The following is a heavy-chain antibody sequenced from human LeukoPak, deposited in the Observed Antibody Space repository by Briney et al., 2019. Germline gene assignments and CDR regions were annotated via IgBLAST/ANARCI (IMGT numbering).Heavy chain of an antibody. Sequence: SVKVSCKASGGTFSSYAISWVRQAPGQGLEWMGGIIPIFGTANYAQKFQGRVTITADESTSTAYIELSSLRSEDTAVYYCARCLTDVPRCYYYYGMDVWGQGATVTVSS. CDR2: IIPIFGTA. J-gene: IGHJ6*02. D-gene: IGHD3-16*01. CDR1: GGTFSSYA. V-gene: IGHV1-69*13. CDR3: ARCLTDVPRCYYYYGMDV.